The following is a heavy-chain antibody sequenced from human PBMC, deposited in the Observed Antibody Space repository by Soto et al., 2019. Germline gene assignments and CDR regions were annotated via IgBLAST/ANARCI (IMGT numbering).Heavy chain of an antibody. D-gene: IGHD4-4*01. CDR1: GGSISTNSCH. V-gene: IGHV4-39*02. Sequence: SETLSLTCIVSGGSISTNSCHWGWIRQPPGKGLEWIGNVHYTGTTYYNPSLESRVTMSVDTSKNHFSLNLSSATAADTAVYYCARLPTGYPNWFDPWGHGALVTVSS. CDR2: VHYTGTT. J-gene: IGHJ5*02. CDR3: ARLPTGYPNWFDP.